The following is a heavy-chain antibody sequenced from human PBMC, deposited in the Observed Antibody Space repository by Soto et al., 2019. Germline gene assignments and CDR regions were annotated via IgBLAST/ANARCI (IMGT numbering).Heavy chain of an antibody. D-gene: IGHD3-10*01. CDR3: ARDARVRGVIITYYYYGMDV. CDR1: GYTFTSYG. CDR2: ISAYNGNT. V-gene: IGHV1-18*01. Sequence: ASVKVSCKASGYTFTSYGISWVRQAPGQGLEWMGWISAYNGNTNYAQKLQGRVTMTTDTSTSTAYMELRSLRSDDTAVYYCARDARVRGVIITYYYYGMDVWGQGTTVTVSS. J-gene: IGHJ6*02.